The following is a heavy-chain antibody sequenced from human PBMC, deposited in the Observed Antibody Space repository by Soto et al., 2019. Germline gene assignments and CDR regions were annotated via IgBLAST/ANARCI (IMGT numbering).Heavy chain of an antibody. V-gene: IGHV1-2*02. CDR1: GYPVTAYY. Sequence: QLHLVQSGAVVKKPGASVTVSCSASGYPVTAYYMHWVRQAPGRGLEWMGGINPATGAAKYTQTFPGRVTMAREPSTRTGFLELSGPASEDPAGFYCARGGGVGVAGSAAFDMWGQGTLVTVSS. D-gene: IGHD3-3*01. CDR3: ARGGGVGVAGSAAFDM. CDR2: INPATGAA. J-gene: IGHJ3*02.